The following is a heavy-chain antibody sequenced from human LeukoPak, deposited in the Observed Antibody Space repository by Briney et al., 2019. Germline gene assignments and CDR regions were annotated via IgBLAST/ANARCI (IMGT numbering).Heavy chain of an antibody. CDR1: GFTFSDSF. V-gene: IGHV4-34*01. D-gene: IGHD2-15*01. CDR3: ARMEEGLGICRSSGCYWLDP. J-gene: IGHJ5*02. CDR2: INHSGST. Sequence: PGGSLRLSCAASGFTFSDSFMSWIRQPPGKGLEWIGEINHSGSTNYNPSLKSRVTISVDTSKNHFSLKMTSVTAADTAVYYCARMEEGLGICRSSGCYWLDPWGQGILVTVSS.